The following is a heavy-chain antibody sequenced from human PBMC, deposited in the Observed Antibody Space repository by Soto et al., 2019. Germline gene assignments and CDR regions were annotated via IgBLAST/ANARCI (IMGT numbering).Heavy chain of an antibody. V-gene: IGHV4-30-2*01. Sequence: QLQESGSGLVEPSQTLSLTGVVSGVAISNGGYSWSWILQTPVKGLEWIGYIYHSGVTNYNPSFNSRVTLSIDKSKNYFSLRLTSVTAADSALCFCARGGHYRTGAFDKWGQGTLVTVSS. J-gene: IGHJ3*02. CDR2: IYHSGVT. CDR3: ARGGHYRTGAFDK. D-gene: IGHD3-3*01. CDR1: GVAISNGGYS.